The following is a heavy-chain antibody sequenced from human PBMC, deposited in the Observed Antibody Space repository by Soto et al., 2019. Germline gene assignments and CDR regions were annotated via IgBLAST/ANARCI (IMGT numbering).Heavy chain of an antibody. V-gene: IGHV3-23*01. D-gene: IGHD6-13*01. CDR1: GFTFSNYA. CDR3: AKVPDQNIAAAGTTFLYFDY. Sequence: GGSLRLSCAASGFTFSNYAMSWIRQAQGKGLEWVSAISGSGGSTYYADSVKGRFTISRDNSKNTLYLQMNSLRAEDTAVYYCAKVPDQNIAAAGTTFLYFDYWGQGTLVTVSS. CDR2: ISGSGGST. J-gene: IGHJ4*02.